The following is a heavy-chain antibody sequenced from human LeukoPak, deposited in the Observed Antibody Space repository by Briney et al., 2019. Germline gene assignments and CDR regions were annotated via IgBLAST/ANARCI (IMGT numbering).Heavy chain of an antibody. J-gene: IGHJ6*02. CDR3: ARVFWSGYFTYYYYGMDV. Sequence: GGSLRLSCAASGFTFSSYAMSWVRQAPGKGLEWVSAISGSGGSTYYADSVKGRFTISRDNSKNTLYLQMNSLRAEDTAVYYCARVFWSGYFTYYYYGMDVWGQGTTVTVSS. CDR2: ISGSGGST. V-gene: IGHV3-23*01. D-gene: IGHD3-3*01. CDR1: GFTFSSYA.